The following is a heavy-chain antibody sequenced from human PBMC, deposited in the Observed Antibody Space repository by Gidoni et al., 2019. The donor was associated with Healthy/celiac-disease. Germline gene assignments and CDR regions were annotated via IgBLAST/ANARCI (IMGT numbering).Heavy chain of an antibody. D-gene: IGHD2-2*01. CDR3: ARLLVPAAISFSEYCYFDL. V-gene: IGHV5-51*01. CDR2: IYPGDSES. J-gene: IGHJ2*01. CDR1: GYSFTSYW. Sequence: EVQLGQPGGNVKKPGDARKSSCKGSGYSFTSYWIGWVRQMTGKGLEWMGIIYPGDSESRYIPSFQGQVTISAAKSLSTAYLQWSSLMASDTAMYYCARLLVPAAISFSEYCYFDLWGRGTLVTVSS.